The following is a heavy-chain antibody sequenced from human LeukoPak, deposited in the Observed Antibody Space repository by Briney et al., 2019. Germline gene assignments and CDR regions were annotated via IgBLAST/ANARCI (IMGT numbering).Heavy chain of an antibody. D-gene: IGHD2-2*01. CDR1: GGSISSSSYY. CDR2: IYHSGSM. V-gene: IGHV4-39*01. J-gene: IGHJ4*02. Sequence: KPSETLSVTCTVSGGSISSSSYYWGWIRQPPGKGLEWIGSIYHSGSMYYNPSLMSRVTISVDTSKNQFSLRLSSVTAADTAVYYCARLVGTYCSSTTCYARSYFDYWGQGTLVTGSS. CDR3: ARLVGTYCSSTTCYARSYFDY.